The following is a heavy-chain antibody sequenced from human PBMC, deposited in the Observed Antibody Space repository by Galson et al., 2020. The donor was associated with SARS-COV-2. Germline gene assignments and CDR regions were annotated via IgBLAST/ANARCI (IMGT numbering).Heavy chain of an antibody. D-gene: IGHD6-19*01. CDR1: GFTFDDYA. CDR3: VKDLSAHFVVVAGDVGGLEI. CDR2: LSWNSGSI. J-gene: IGHJ3*02. Sequence: GGSLRLSCAASGFTFDDYAMHWVRQAPGRGLEWVSGLSWNSGSIGYADSVEGRFTISRDNANNSLHLEMNTLRPEDTALYYCVKDLSAHFVVVAGDVGGLEIWGRGTMVTVSS. V-gene: IGHV3-9*01.